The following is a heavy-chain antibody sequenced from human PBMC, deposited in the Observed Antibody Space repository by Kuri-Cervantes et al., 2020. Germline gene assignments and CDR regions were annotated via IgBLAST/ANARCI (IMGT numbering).Heavy chain of an antibody. V-gene: IGHV3-48*04. CDR3: ARDSEWLGTFDY. CDR2: ISSSSSTT. J-gene: IGHJ4*02. D-gene: IGHD6-19*01. Sequence: GESLKISCAASGFTFSSYSMNWVRQAPGKGLEWVSYISSSSSTTYYADSVKGRFTISRDNAKNSLYLQMNSLRAEDTAVYYCARDSEWLGTFDYWGQGTLVTVSS. CDR1: GFTFSSYS.